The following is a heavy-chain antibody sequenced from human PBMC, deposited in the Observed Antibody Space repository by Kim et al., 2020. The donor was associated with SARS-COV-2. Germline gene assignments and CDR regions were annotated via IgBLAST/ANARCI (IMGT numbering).Heavy chain of an antibody. CDR3: VKDRGTSWNYFDY. V-gene: IGHV3-30*18. J-gene: IGHJ4*02. CDR1: GFTFSDYA. CDR2: ISYDGSEK. D-gene: IGHD2-2*01. Sequence: GGSLRLSCAASGFTFSDYALHWVRQALGKGLEWVAVISYDGSEKYYVDSVKGRFTISRDNSKNTVSLQMSSLRAEDTAMYYCVKDRGTSWNYFDYWGQGTLVTVSS.